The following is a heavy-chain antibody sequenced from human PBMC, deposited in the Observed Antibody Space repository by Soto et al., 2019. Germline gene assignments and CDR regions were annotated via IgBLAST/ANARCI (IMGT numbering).Heavy chain of an antibody. CDR3: ARDKTLIVGATGDYYYGMDV. CDR2: ISSSSSYI. V-gene: IGHV3-21*01. J-gene: IGHJ6*02. D-gene: IGHD1-26*01. Sequence: GGSLRLSCAASGFTFSSYSMNWVRQAPGKGLEWVSSISSSSSYIYYADSVKGRFTISRDNAKNSLYLQMNSLRAEDTAVYYCARDKTLIVGATGDYYYGMDVWGQGTTVTVSS. CDR1: GFTFSSYS.